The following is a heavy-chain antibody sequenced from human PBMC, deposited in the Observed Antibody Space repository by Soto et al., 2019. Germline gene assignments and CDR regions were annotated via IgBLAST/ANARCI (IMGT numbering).Heavy chain of an antibody. D-gene: IGHD4-4*01. V-gene: IGHV4-39*01. J-gene: IGHJ4*02. CDR3: ARQSTVTYFDY. CDR2: IYYSGST. Sequence: PSETLSLTCTVSGGSISSSSYYWGWIRQPPGKGLEWIGSIYYSGSTYYNPSLKSRVTISVDTSKNQFSLKLSSVTAADTAVYHCARQSTVTYFDYWGQGTLVTVSS. CDR1: GGSISSSSYY.